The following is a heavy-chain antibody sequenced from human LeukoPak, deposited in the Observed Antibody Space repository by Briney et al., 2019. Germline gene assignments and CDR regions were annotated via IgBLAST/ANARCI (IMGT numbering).Heavy chain of an antibody. V-gene: IGHV3-53*01. CDR2: IYSGAST. CDR3: ARMGSTVGPL. Sequence: GGSLRLSCAASGFTVSSKYMSWVRQAPGKGLEWVSLIYSGASTYYADSVKGRFTISRDNSKNTLYLQMNSLRAEDTAVYYCARMGSTVGPLWGQGTLVTVSS. J-gene: IGHJ4*02. D-gene: IGHD4-23*01. CDR1: GFTVSSKY.